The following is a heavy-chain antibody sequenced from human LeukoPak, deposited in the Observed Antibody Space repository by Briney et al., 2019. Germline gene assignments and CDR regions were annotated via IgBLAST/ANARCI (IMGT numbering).Heavy chain of an antibody. CDR3: AKDSNIVVPAAKFDS. D-gene: IGHD2-2*01. Sequence: GGFLRLSCAASGFTFSSYWMHWVRQAPGKGLVWVSRINSDGSSTSYADSVKGRFTISRDNSRNTLYLQMNSLRAEDTAVYYCAKDSNIVVPAAKFDSWGQGTLVTVSS. CDR2: INSDGSST. J-gene: IGHJ4*02. V-gene: IGHV3-74*01. CDR1: GFTFSSYW.